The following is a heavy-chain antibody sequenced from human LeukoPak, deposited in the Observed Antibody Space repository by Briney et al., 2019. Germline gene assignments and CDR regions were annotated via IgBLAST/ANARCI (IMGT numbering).Heavy chain of an antibody. J-gene: IGHJ5*02. Sequence: GGSLRLSCAASGFTFSSYGMHWVRQAPGKGLEWVAVISYDGSNKYYADSVKGRFTISRDSSKNTLYLQMNSLRAEDTAVYYCAKDVATVTNWFDPWGQGTLVTVSS. CDR1: GFTFSSYG. V-gene: IGHV3-30*18. CDR3: AKDVATVTNWFDP. CDR2: ISYDGSNK. D-gene: IGHD4-17*01.